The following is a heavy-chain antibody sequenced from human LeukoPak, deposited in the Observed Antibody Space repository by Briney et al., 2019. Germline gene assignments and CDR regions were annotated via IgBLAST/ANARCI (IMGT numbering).Heavy chain of an antibody. V-gene: IGHV4-4*02. J-gene: IGHJ3*02. CDR3: ARETVAGLVDAFDI. CDR2: IYHSGST. CDR1: GGSISSSNW. D-gene: IGHD6-19*01. Sequence: SETLSLTCAVSGGSISSSNWWSWVRPPPGKGLEWIGEIYHSGSTNYNPSLKSRVTISVDKSKNQFSLKLSSVTAADTAVYYCARETVAGLVDAFDIWGQGTMVTVSS.